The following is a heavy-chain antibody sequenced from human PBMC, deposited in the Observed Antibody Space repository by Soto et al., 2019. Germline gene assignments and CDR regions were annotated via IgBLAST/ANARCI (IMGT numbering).Heavy chain of an antibody. D-gene: IGHD2-21*02. CDR2: INHSGTI. V-gene: IGHV4-34*01. J-gene: IGHJ6*02. Sequence: WTWIRQPPGAGLECIGEINHSGTINFNPSLRSRLTISLDSSKKHFSLKLTSLTAADAAVYYCARADRTLVTSYGLDVWGQGTTVTVSS. CDR3: ARADRTLVTSYGLDV.